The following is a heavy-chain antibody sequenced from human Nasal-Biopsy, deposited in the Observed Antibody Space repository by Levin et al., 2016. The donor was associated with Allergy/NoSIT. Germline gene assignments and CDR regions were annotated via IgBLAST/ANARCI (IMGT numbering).Heavy chain of an antibody. J-gene: IGHJ4*02. Sequence: ASVKVSCKASGYTFTDSYMHWVRQAPGQGLEWMGWIYLPTGGTNYAQKFQDRVSMTRDTSISTAYMELNRLNSDDTAVYYCARGTFTDNAGSGTYYNELGLHDYWGQGTLLTVSS. D-gene: IGHD3-10*01. CDR2: IYLPTGGT. CDR3: ARGTFTDNAGSGTYYNELGLHDY. V-gene: IGHV1-2*02. CDR1: GYTFTDSY.